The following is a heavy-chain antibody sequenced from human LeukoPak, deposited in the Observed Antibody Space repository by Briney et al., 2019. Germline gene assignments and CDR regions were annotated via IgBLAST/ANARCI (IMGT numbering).Heavy chain of an antibody. D-gene: IGHD3-22*01. V-gene: IGHV4-59*01. J-gene: IGHJ4*02. CDR3: ARVEYDSSGYYPDY. CDR2: IYYSGST. CDR1: GGSISSYY. Sequence: SETLSLTCTVSGGSISSYYWSWIRQPPGKGLEWIGYIYYSGSTNYNPSLKSRVTVSVDTSKNQFSLKLSSVTAADTAAYYCARVEYDSSGYYPDYWGQGTLVTVSS.